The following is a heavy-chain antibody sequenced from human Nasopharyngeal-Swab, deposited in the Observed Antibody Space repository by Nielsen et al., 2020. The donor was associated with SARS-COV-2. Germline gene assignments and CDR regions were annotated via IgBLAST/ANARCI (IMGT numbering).Heavy chain of an antibody. V-gene: IGHV3-15*01. CDR1: GFTFSNAW. CDR3: ARDHYYGSGSQEMVDY. CDR2: IKSKTDGGTT. Sequence: GESLKISCAASGFTFSNAWMSWVRQAPGKGLEWVGRIKSKTDGGTTDYAAPVKGRFTISRDDSKNTLYLQMNSLKTEDTAVYYCARDHYYGSGSQEMVDYWGQGTLVTVSS. D-gene: IGHD3-10*01. J-gene: IGHJ4*02.